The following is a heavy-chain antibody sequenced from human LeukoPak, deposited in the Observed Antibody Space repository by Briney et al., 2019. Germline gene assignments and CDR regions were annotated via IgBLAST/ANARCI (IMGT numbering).Heavy chain of an antibody. CDR1: GFTFSSYS. CDR2: ISSSSSYI. V-gene: IGHV3-21*01. D-gene: IGHD1-26*01. J-gene: IGHJ4*02. Sequence: GGSLRLSCAASGFTFSSYSMNWVRQAPGKGLEWVSSISSSSSYIYYADSVKGRFTISRDNAKNSLYLQMNSLRAEDTAVYYCARDSQPFNSGSCGSTVAFDYWGQGTLVTVSS. CDR3: ARDSQPFNSGSCGSTVAFDY.